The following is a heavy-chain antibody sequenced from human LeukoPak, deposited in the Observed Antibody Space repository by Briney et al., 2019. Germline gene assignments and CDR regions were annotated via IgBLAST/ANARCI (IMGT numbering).Heavy chain of an antibody. CDR2: ISSSGSTI. CDR1: GFTFSDYY. CDR3: ARDRTAMAAGERIFDY. Sequence: GGSLRLSCAASGFTFSDYYMSWIRQAPGKGLEWVSYISSSGSTIYYADSVKGRFTISRDNAKNSLYLQMNSLRAEDTAVYYCARDRTAMAAGERIFDYWGQGTLVIVSS. D-gene: IGHD5-18*01. J-gene: IGHJ4*02. V-gene: IGHV3-11*01.